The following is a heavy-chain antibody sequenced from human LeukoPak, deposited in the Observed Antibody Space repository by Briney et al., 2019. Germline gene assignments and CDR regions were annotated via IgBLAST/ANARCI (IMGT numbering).Heavy chain of an antibody. J-gene: IGHJ3*02. CDR3: ARPTRYCSSTSCYRGDAFDI. V-gene: IGHV4-34*01. CDR2: INHSGST. Sequence: SETLSLTCAVYGGSFSGYYWSWIRQPPGKGLEWIGEINHSGSTNYNPSLKSRVTISVDTSKNQFSLKPSSVTAADTAVYYCARPTRYCSSTSCYRGDAFDIWGQGTMVTVSS. CDR1: GGSFSGYY. D-gene: IGHD2-2*02.